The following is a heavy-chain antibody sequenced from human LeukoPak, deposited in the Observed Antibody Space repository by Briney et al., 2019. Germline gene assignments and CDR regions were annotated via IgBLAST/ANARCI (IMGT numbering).Heavy chain of an antibody. CDR3: ATGGGLGLGENWFDP. V-gene: IGHV1-58*02. CDR1: GFDFVTSV. J-gene: IGHJ5*02. Sequence: SVKVSCKTSGFDFVTSVIHWVRQARGQRREWIGEIIVGSGNTKYGEKFQERATISRDMSTSTVYVELTSLRSGDTAVYYCATGGGLGLGENWFDPWGQGTLVTVSS. CDR2: IIVGSGNT. D-gene: IGHD3/OR15-3a*01.